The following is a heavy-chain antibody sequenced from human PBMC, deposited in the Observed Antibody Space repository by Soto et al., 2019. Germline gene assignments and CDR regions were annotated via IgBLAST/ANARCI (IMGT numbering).Heavy chain of an antibody. CDR3: ARATVTTLFDY. CDR1: GGSISSGDYY. V-gene: IGHV4-30-4*01. D-gene: IGHD4-4*01. J-gene: IGHJ4*02. Sequence: QVQLQESGPGLVKPSQTLSLTCTVSGGSISSGDYYWSWIRQPPGKGLEWMGYIYYSGSTYYNPSLKSRVTISVDPSKTQFSLKLSSVTAADTAVYYCARATVTTLFDYWGQGTLVTVSS. CDR2: IYYSGST.